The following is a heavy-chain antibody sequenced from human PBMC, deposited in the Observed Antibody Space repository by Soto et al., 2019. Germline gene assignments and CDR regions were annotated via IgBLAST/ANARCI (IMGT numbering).Heavy chain of an antibody. V-gene: IGHV2-26*01. J-gene: IGHJ4*02. D-gene: IGHD3-3*01. CDR3: ARIRFLKKTIFGVGISSYYFDY. CDR1: GFSLSNARMG. CDR2: IFSNDEK. Sequence: QVTLKESGPVLVKPTETLTLTCTVSGFSLSNARMGVSWIRQPPGKALEWLAHIFSNDEKSYSTSLKSRLTISKDTPKSPADLTTTHIDPVDTATYYWARIRFLKKTIFGVGISSYYFDYWGQGTLVTVSS.